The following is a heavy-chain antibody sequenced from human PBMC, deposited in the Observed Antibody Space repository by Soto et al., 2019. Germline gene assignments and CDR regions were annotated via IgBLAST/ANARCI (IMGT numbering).Heavy chain of an antibody. D-gene: IGHD5-12*01. CDR3: AKNGYTRFDY. J-gene: IGHJ4*02. Sequence: QVQLQESGPGLVKPSGTLSLTCAVSGGFISSENWWSWVRQSPGKGLEWIGEIYHRGSTNHSPSLKSRVSISVDKSKNQFSLNLTSVTAADTAVYYCAKNGYTRFDYWGQGILVTVSS. CDR1: GGFISSENW. CDR2: IYHRGST. V-gene: IGHV4-4*02.